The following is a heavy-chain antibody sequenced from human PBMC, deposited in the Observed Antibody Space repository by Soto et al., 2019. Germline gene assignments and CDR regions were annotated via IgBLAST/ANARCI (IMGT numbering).Heavy chain of an antibody. CDR3: SKGTGTTRLYSMDV. V-gene: IGHV3-23*01. D-gene: IGHD1-7*01. CDR2: ISASGDST. Sequence: GGALRLSCIASGVTFHTYAMSWVRQAPGKGLEWVSGISASGDSTYYADSLKGRFTISRDNSKNTLYLQMNSLRAEDTALYYCSKGTGTTRLYSMDVWGQGTTVTVSS. J-gene: IGHJ6*02. CDR1: GVTFHTYA.